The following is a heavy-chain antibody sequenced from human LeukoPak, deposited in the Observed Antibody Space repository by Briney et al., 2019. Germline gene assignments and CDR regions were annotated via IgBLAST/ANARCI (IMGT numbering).Heavy chain of an antibody. CDR2: INPNSGGT. J-gene: IGHJ3*02. Sequence: ASVKVSFKASGYPFTGYYMHWVRPAPGQGLEWMGWINPNSGGTNYAQKFQGRVTMTRETSISTAYMELSRLRSDDTAVYYCARDQALIVGEVAFDIWGQGTMVTVSS. V-gene: IGHV1-2*02. D-gene: IGHD3-22*01. CDR3: ARDQALIVGEVAFDI. CDR1: GYPFTGYY.